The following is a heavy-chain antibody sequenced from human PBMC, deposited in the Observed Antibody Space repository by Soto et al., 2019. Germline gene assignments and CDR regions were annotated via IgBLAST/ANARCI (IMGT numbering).Heavy chain of an antibody. J-gene: IGHJ6*02. CDR2: IIPILGIA. V-gene: IGHV1-69*04. Sequence: GASVKVSCTASGGTFSSYTISWVRQAPGQGLEWMGRIIPILGIANYAQKFQGRVTITADKSTSTAYMELRSLRSDDTAVYYCAREGVAPYYYYGMDVWGQGTPVTVSS. CDR1: GGTFSSYT. CDR3: AREGVAPYYYYGMDV. D-gene: IGHD5-12*01.